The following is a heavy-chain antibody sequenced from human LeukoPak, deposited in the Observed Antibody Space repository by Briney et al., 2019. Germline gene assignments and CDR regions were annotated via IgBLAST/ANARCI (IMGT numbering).Heavy chain of an antibody. V-gene: IGHV1-69*04. D-gene: IGHD4-17*01. CDR2: IIPILGIA. CDR1: GGTFSSYA. Sequence: SVKVSCKASGGTFSSYAISWVRQAPGQGLEWMGRIIPILGIANYAQKFQGRVTITADESTSTAYMELSSLRSEDTAVYYCARDLFPNDYGDYGVFDYWGQGTLVTVSS. CDR3: ARDLFPNDYGDYGVFDY. J-gene: IGHJ4*02.